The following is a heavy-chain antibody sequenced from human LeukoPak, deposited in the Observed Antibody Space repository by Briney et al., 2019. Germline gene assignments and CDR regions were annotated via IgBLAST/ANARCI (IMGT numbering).Heavy chain of an antibody. Sequence: LEISCKGSGYSLTNYWVGWVRQMPGKGLEWMGIIYPGDSDTRYSPSFQGQVTISADKSISTAYLQWSSLKASDTAMYYCASEHPGAAHGAFDIWGQGTMVTVSS. CDR3: ASEHPGAAHGAFDI. D-gene: IGHD6-13*01. J-gene: IGHJ3*02. CDR1: GYSLTNYW. CDR2: IYPGDSDT. V-gene: IGHV5-51*01.